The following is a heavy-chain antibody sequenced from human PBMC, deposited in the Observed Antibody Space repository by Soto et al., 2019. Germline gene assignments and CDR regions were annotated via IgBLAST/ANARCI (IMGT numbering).Heavy chain of an antibody. CDR1: GDSISTYY. CDR3: AGGILWW. J-gene: IGHJ4*02. V-gene: IGHV4-59*08. Sequence: QVQLQESGPGLVKPSETLSLTCNVSGDSISTYYYSWVRQSPGKGLEWIAYISYSGSSNYNPSLKSGASIPEDTPKNQFSLKRVSARAAARAIYYGAGGILWWWGQGVLVTVSS. CDR2: ISYSGSS. D-gene: IGHD2-21*01.